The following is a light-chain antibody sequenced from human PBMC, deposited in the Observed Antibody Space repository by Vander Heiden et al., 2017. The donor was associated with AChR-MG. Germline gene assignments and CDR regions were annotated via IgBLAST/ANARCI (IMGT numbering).Light chain of an antibody. V-gene: IGLV1-44*01. Sequence: QSVVTQPPSASGTPGQRATISCSGSSSNIGNNAVNWYQQLPGTAPKLLIYSNNQRPSGVPDRFSGSNSGTSASLAISGLQSEDEADYYCATWDDSLNGYVFGTGTKVTVL. J-gene: IGLJ1*01. CDR1: SSNIGNNA. CDR3: ATWDDSLNGYV. CDR2: SNN.